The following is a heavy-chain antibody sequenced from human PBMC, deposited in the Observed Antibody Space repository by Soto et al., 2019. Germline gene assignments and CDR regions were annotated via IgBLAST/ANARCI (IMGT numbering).Heavy chain of an antibody. Sequence: PGGSLRLSCAASGFTVNSNYMSWVRQAPGKGLEWVSVIYSGGSTYYADSVKGRFTISRDNSKNTLYLQMNSLRAEDTAVYYCARVVDYYGTYAFDIWGQGTMVTVSS. J-gene: IGHJ3*02. D-gene: IGHD3-10*01. CDR2: IYSGGST. V-gene: IGHV3-53*01. CDR1: GFTVNSNY. CDR3: ARVVDYYGTYAFDI.